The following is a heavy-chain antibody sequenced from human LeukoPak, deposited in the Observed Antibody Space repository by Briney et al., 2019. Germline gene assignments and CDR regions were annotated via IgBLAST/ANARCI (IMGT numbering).Heavy chain of an antibody. J-gene: IGHJ4*02. CDR2: IYYSGST. V-gene: IGHV4-59*01. D-gene: IGHD3-22*01. CDR3: ARGSGEYDSSGYYYMYELDY. CDR1: GGSISSYY. Sequence: SETLSLTCTVSGGSISSYYWSWIRQPPGKGLEWIGYIYYSGSTNYNPSLKSRVTISVDTSKNQFSLKLSSVTAADTAVYYCARGSGEYDSSGYYYMYELDYWGQGTLVTVSS.